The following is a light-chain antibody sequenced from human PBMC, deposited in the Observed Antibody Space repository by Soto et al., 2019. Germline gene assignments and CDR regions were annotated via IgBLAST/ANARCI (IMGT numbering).Light chain of an antibody. Sequence: EIVLTQSPGTLSLSPGERATHSCRASQSVSSNLAWYQQKPGQAPRLFIYGASTRATGIPARFSGSGSGTEFTLTISSLQSEDFAVYYCQQYNNWPLLFGPGTKVDI. CDR1: QSVSSN. J-gene: IGKJ3*01. CDR2: GAS. V-gene: IGKV3-15*01. CDR3: QQYNNWPLL.